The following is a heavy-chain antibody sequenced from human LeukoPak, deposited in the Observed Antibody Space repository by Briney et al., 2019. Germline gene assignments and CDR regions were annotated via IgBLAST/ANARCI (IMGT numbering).Heavy chain of an antibody. D-gene: IGHD2-2*01. J-gene: IGHJ6*03. V-gene: IGHV4-34*01. CDR1: GGSFSGYY. CDR3: AREGPLSYYYYYMDV. CDR2: INHSGST. Sequence: SETLSLTCAVYGGSFSGYYWSWIRQPPGKGLEWIGEINHSGSTNYNPSLKSRVTISVDTSKNQFSLKLSSVTAADTAVYYCAREGPLSYYYYYMDVWGKGTTVTVSS.